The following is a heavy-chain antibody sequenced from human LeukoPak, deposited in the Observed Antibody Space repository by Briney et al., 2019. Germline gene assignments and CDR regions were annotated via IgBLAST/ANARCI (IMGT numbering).Heavy chain of an antibody. CDR3: TRSFSGYIDS. D-gene: IGHD1-26*01. CDR2: AYYRSKWFN. J-gene: IGHJ4*02. V-gene: IGHV6-1*01. Sequence: SQTLSLTCAISGDSVSSNSAAWDWIRQSPSRGLEWLGRAYYRSKWFNGYAVSVKGRITTNPDTSKNQFSLQLNSVTPEDTAVYYCTRSFSGYIDSWGQGTLVTVSP. CDR1: GDSVSSNSAA.